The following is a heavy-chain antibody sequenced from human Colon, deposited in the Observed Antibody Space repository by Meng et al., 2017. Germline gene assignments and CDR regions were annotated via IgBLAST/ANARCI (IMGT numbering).Heavy chain of an antibody. CDR1: GVSVSSAAYQ. D-gene: IGHD7-27*01. J-gene: IGHJ4*02. V-gene: IGHV4-61*08. Sequence: VPLQESGPGLGRPAETRYLICTVSGVSVSSAAYQWGWIRQPPGKGLEWIGYAANSFDPSPNYNPSLKSRVTISLDTPKNQFSLKLTSVTAADTAVYYCARDYWGSLDYWGQGILVTVSS. CDR3: ARDYWGSLDY. CDR2: AANSFDPSP.